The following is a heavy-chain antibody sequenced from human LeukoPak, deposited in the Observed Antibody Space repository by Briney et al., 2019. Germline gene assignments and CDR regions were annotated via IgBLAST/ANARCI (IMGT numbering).Heavy chain of an antibody. D-gene: IGHD3-9*01. CDR1: GFTFSSYA. V-gene: IGHV3-30*04. Sequence: GGSLRLSCAASGFTFSSYAMHWVRQAPGKGLEWVAVISYDGSNKYYADSVKGRFTISRDNSKNTLYLQMNSLRAEDTAVYYCAKGPITIFSLWGQGTMVTVSS. CDR2: ISYDGSNK. J-gene: IGHJ3*01. CDR3: AKGPITIFSL.